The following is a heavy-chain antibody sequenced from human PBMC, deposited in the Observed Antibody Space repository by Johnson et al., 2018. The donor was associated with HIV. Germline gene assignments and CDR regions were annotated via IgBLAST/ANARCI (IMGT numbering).Heavy chain of an antibody. Sequence: QVQLVESGGGVVQPGRSLRLSCAASGFTFSSYAMHWVRQAPGKGLEWVAVISYDGSKKYHADSVKGRFTISRDNSKNTLYLQMNSLRAEDTAVYYCARDSGGGSYYVGDAFDIWGQGTMVTVSS. CDR2: ISYDGSKK. V-gene: IGHV3-30*04. CDR3: ARDSGGGSYYVGDAFDI. J-gene: IGHJ3*02. D-gene: IGHD1-26*01. CDR1: GFTFSSYA.